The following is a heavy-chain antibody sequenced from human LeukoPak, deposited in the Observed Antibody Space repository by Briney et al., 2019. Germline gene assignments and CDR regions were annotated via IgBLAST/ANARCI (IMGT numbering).Heavy chain of an antibody. CDR1: GYTFTSHG. J-gene: IGHJ5*02. Sequence: ASVKVSCKASGYTFTSHGISWVRQAPGQGLEWMGWISTYDGSTKYAQKFQGRVTITADKSTSTAYMELSSLRSEDTAVYYCARGRPTTSIAAAGVNWFDPWGQGTLVTVSS. CDR3: ARGRPTTSIAAAGVNWFDP. V-gene: IGHV1-18*01. D-gene: IGHD6-13*01. CDR2: ISTYDGST.